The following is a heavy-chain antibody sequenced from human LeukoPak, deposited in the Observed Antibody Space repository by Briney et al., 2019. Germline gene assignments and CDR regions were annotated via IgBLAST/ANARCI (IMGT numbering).Heavy chain of an antibody. D-gene: IGHD2-15*01. J-gene: IGHJ6*03. CDR1: GGSISSYY. Sequence: SETLSLTCTVSGGSISSYYWSWIRQPAGKGLEWIGRIYTSGSTNYNPSLKSRVTMSVDTSKNQFSLKLSSVTAADTAVYYCARGRLLADYYYMDVWGKGTTVTISS. CDR3: ARGRLLADYYYMDV. V-gene: IGHV4-4*07. CDR2: IYTSGST.